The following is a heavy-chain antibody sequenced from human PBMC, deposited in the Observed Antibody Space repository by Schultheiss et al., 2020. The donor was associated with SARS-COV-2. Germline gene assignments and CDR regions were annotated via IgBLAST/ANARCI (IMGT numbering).Heavy chain of an antibody. D-gene: IGHD1-26*01. CDR1: GFTFSSYA. J-gene: IGHJ3*02. Sequence: GGSLRLSCAASGFTFSSYAMSWVRQAPGKGLEWVSAISGSGGSTYYADSVKGRFTISRDNAKNTLYLQMNSLRAEDTAVYYCARAHSGTDAFDIWGQGTMVTVSS. CDR3: ARAHSGTDAFDI. V-gene: IGHV3-23*01. CDR2: ISGSGGST.